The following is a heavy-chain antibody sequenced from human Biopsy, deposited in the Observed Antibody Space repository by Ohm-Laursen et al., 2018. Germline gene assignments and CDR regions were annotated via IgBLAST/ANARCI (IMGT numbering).Heavy chain of an antibody. CDR1: GGSVSSNVAY. CDR2: IFYSGIT. J-gene: IGHJ5*02. CDR3: ARHPTGFWFDP. V-gene: IGHV4-39*01. Sequence: GTLSLTCPVSGGSVSSNVAYWAWIRQPPGKGLESIGSIFYSGITYYNPSLQSRVTMSVDTSKNQFSLTLPSVTAADTAVYYCARHPTGFWFDPWGQGTLVIVSS.